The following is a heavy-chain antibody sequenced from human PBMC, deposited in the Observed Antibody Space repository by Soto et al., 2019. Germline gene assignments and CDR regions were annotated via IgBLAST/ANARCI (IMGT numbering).Heavy chain of an antibody. J-gene: IGHJ4*02. CDR1: GFTFSNYG. D-gene: IGHD3-10*01. CDR3: ASALATGDY. CDR2: IWYDGSNK. V-gene: IGHV3-33*01. Sequence: QVQLVESGGGVVQPGRSLRLSCVASGFTFSNYGMHWVRQAPGKGPEWVAVIWYDGSNKDYADSVKGRFTISRDNSRNTLYLQMNSLRAEATAVDYCASALATGDYLGQCNLGTVSS.